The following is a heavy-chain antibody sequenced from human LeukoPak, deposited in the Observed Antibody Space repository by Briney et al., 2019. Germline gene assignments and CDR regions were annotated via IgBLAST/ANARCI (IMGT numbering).Heavy chain of an antibody. D-gene: IGHD3-10*01. J-gene: IGHJ4*02. CDR2: ITSNGGTT. CDR1: GFTFSSYA. V-gene: IGHV3-64*01. CDR3: ARAYGSGNYFDD. Sequence: GALRLSCAASGFTFSSYAMHWVRQAPGKGLEYVSAITSNGGTTYYANSVRGRFTISRDNSKNTLYLQMGSLRAEDMAVYYCARAYGSGNYFDDWGQGTLVTVSS.